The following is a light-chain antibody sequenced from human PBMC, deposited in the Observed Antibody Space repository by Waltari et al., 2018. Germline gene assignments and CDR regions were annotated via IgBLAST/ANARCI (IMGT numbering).Light chain of an antibody. CDR2: DTS. Sequence: IALTQSPATLSLSPGERATLSCRANTRVSVYLAWYQHKPGQAPRLLIYDTSHRATGSPARFSGSGSETDFTLTISSLEPEDFAVYYCQQRNNWPLSFGGGTKVEIK. V-gene: IGKV3-11*01. CDR1: TRVSVY. J-gene: IGKJ4*01. CDR3: QQRNNWPLS.